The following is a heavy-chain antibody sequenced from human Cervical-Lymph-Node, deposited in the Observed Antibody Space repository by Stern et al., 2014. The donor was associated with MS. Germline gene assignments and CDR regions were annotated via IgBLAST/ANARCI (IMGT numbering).Heavy chain of an antibody. CDR2: IFWDDEE. D-gene: IGHD4-17*01. CDR1: GFSLNTDGVG. Sequence: QVTLRESGPTLVKPTQTLTLTCTCSGFSLNTDGVGVGWIRQPQGKALEWLAVIFWDDEERYRPSLKRRISLTQATSTKHAGITMANMGPVDTATYYCAHTTVTFDEAYGLDVWGQGTTVTVSS. J-gene: IGHJ6*02. CDR3: AHTTVTFDEAYGLDV. V-gene: IGHV2-5*02.